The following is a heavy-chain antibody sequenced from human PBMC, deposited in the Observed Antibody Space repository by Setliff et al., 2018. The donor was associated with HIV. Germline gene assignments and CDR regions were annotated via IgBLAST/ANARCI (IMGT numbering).Heavy chain of an antibody. D-gene: IGHD6-13*01. Sequence: LTCTVSGGSISSHYWSWIRQPPGKGLEWVGYIYYSGSTNYNPSLKSRVTISVDTSKNQFSLKLSSVTAADTAVYYCARGFGSSWGGNYYYYYMDVWGKGTTVTVSS. CDR2: IYYSGST. CDR1: GGSISSHY. CDR3: ARGFGSSWGGNYYYYYMDV. V-gene: IGHV4-59*11. J-gene: IGHJ6*03.